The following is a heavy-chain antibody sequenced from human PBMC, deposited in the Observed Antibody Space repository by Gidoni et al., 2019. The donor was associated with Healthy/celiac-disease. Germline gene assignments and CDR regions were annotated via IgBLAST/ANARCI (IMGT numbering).Heavy chain of an antibody. V-gene: IGHV3-74*01. CDR2: INSDGSST. Sequence: EVQLVESGGGLVQPAGSLTLSCAASGLTVSSYWMHWVRQAPGKGLVWVSRINSDGSSTSYADSVKGRFTISIDNAKNTLYLQMNSLRAEDTAVYYCARHSSSWVGMDVWGQGTTVTVSS. D-gene: IGHD6-6*01. CDR3: ARHSSSWVGMDV. CDR1: GLTVSSYW. J-gene: IGHJ6*02.